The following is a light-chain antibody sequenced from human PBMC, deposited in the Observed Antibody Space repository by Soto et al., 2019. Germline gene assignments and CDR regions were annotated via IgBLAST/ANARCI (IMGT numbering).Light chain of an antibody. CDR2: GAS. Sequence: EIVLTQSPGTLSLSPGERATLSCRASQSVSSSYLAWYQQKPGQAPRLLIYGASSSATGIADRFSGSGSGTDFTLTISRLEPEDFAVYYGQQYCSSFVPGTKVDIK. CDR1: QSVSSSY. CDR3: QQYCSS. J-gene: IGKJ3*01. V-gene: IGKV3-20*01.